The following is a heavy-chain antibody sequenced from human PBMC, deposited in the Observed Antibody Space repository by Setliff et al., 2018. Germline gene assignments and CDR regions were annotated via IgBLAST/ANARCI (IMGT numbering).Heavy chain of an antibody. Sequence: SETLSLTCNVSGASISSHAWSWIRQPPGKRLEYIGYLYTSGSTNYNPSLKSRVTISLDTSKNQFSLQLSSVTAADTAVYYCARDGLGAFSLRSMDVWGKGTTVTVSS. CDR3: ARDGLGAFSLRSMDV. D-gene: IGHD3-3*02. CDR1: GASISSHA. V-gene: IGHV4-59*11. CDR2: LYTSGST. J-gene: IGHJ6*04.